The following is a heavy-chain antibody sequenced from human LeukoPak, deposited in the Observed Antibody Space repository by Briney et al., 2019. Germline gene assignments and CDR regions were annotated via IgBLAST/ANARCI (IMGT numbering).Heavy chain of an antibody. CDR2: IIPSGGST. CDR3: ARALSGGSNY. Sequence: ASVKVSCKASGGTFSSYAISWVRQPPGQGLEWMGIIIPSGGSTTYAQKFQGRVTMTRDTSTNTVYMELSSLRFEDTAVYYCARALSGGSNYWGQGTLVTVSS. V-gene: IGHV1-46*01. CDR1: GGTFSSYA. D-gene: IGHD2-15*01. J-gene: IGHJ4*02.